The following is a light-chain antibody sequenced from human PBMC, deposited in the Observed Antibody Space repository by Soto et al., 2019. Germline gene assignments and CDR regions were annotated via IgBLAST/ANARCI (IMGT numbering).Light chain of an antibody. V-gene: IGKV3-15*01. Sequence: EIVMTQSPATLSVSPGERATLSCRASQSVSRNVAWYQQKPGQAPRLLIHDASTRATGISVRFSGSGSGTEFTRTISSLQSEDFAVYYCQQYNNWFWTFGQGTKVEIK. CDR1: QSVSRN. CDR3: QQYNNWFWT. J-gene: IGKJ1*01. CDR2: DAS.